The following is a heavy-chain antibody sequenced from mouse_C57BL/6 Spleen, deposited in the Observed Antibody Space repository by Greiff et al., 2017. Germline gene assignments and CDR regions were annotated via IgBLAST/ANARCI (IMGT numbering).Heavy chain of an antibody. CDR2: ISGGGGNT. CDR1: GFTFSSYT. Sequence: EVHLVESGGGLVKPGGSLKLSCAASGFTFSSYTMSWVRQTPEKRLEWVATISGGGGNTYYPDSVKGRFTISRDNAKNTLYLQMSSLRSEDTALYYCARGGDGYYGRYFDVWGTGTTVTVSS. CDR3: ARGGDGYYGRYFDV. V-gene: IGHV5-9*01. J-gene: IGHJ1*03. D-gene: IGHD2-3*01.